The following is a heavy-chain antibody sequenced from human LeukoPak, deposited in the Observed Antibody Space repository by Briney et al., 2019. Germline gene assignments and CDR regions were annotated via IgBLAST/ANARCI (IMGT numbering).Heavy chain of an antibody. CDR2: IIPIFGTA. CDR3: ARAASLATPLDY. CDR1: GGTFSSFA. Sequence: SVKVSCKASGGTFSSFAISWVRQAPGQGLEWMGGIIPIFGTANYAQKFQGRVTITADESTSTAYMELSSLRSEDTAVYYCARAASLATPLDYWGQGTLVTVSS. D-gene: IGHD2-2*01. J-gene: IGHJ4*02. V-gene: IGHV1-69*13.